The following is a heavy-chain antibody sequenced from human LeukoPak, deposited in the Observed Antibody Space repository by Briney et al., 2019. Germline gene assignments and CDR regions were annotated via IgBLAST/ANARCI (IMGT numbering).Heavy chain of an antibody. CDR2: INPNSGGT. V-gene: IGHV1-2*04. CDR3: ARSMGVVASPQPDHDAFDI. CDR1: GYTFTSYY. Sequence: ASVKVSCKASGYTFTSYYMHWVRQAPGQGLEWMGWINPNSGGTNYAQKFQGWVTMTRDTSISTAYMELSRLRSDDTAVYYCARSMGVVASPQPDHDAFDIWGQGTMVTVSS. D-gene: IGHD5-12*01. J-gene: IGHJ3*02.